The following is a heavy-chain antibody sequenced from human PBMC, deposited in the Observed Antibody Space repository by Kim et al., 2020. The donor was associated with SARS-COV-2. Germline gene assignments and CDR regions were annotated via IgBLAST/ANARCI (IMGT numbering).Heavy chain of an antibody. CDR3: ARAEIVVVTALDY. V-gene: IGHV3-33*01. CDR2: IWYDGSNK. CDR1: GFTFSSYG. D-gene: IGHD2-21*02. J-gene: IGHJ4*02. Sequence: GGSLRLSCAASGFTFSSYGMHWVRQAPGKGLEWVAVIWYDGSNKYYADSVKGRFTISRDNSKNTLYLQMNSLRAEDTAVYYCARAEIVVVTALDYWGQGTLVTVSS.